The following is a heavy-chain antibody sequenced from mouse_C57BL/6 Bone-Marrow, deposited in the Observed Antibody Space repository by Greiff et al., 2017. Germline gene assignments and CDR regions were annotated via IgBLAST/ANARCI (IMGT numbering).Heavy chain of an antibody. Sequence: EVQLQESGGDLVKPGGSLKLSCAASGFTFSSYGMSWVRQTPDKRLGWVATISSGGSYTYYPDSVKGRFTIARDNAKNTLYLQMSSLKSEDTAMYYCARESNLHYYGGSFFAYWGQGTLVTVSA. V-gene: IGHV5-6*01. CDR1: GFTFSSYG. D-gene: IGHD1-1*01. CDR2: ISSGGSYT. CDR3: ARESNLHYYGGSFFAY. J-gene: IGHJ3*01.